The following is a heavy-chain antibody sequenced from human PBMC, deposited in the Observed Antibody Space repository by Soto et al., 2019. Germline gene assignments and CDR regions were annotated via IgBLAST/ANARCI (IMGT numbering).Heavy chain of an antibody. CDR1: GFTFSSYG. V-gene: IGHV3-30*18. CDR3: AKDQHDSSGWYSEYYFDY. J-gene: IGHJ4*02. Sequence: GGSLRLSCAASGFTFSSYGMHWVRQAPGKGLEWVAVISYDGSNKYYADSVKGRFTISRDNSKNTLYLQMNSLRAEDTAVYYCAKDQHDSSGWYSEYYFDYWAQVNLVPVSS. D-gene: IGHD6-19*01. CDR2: ISYDGSNK.